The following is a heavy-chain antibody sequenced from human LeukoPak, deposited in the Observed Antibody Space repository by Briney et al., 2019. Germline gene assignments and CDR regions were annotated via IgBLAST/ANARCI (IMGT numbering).Heavy chain of an antibody. D-gene: IGHD3-22*01. V-gene: IGHV4-31*03. Sequence: SETLSLTCTVSGGSISSGGYYWSWLRQHPGQGPEWIVYINYSGSTYYKPSLKSRVTISVDTSKNQFSLKLSSVTAADTAVYYCARVTYYYDSSGYSSGSLNWFDPWGQGTLVTVSS. J-gene: IGHJ5*02. CDR2: INYSGST. CDR1: GGSISSGGYY. CDR3: ARVTYYYDSSGYSSGSLNWFDP.